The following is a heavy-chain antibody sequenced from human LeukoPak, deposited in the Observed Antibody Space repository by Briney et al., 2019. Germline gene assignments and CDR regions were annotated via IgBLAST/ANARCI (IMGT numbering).Heavy chain of an antibody. CDR1: GFTFSSYA. CDR3: VRRGGSDGWGAFDI. V-gene: IGHV3-30-3*01. CDR2: ISYDGSNK. Sequence: PGRSLRLSCAASGFTFSSYAMHWVRQAPGKGLEWVAVISYDGSNKYYADSVKGRFTISRDNSKNTLSLQMNSLSREDTAIYYCVRRGGSDGWGAFDIWGQGTVVTVSS. J-gene: IGHJ3*02. D-gene: IGHD5-24*01.